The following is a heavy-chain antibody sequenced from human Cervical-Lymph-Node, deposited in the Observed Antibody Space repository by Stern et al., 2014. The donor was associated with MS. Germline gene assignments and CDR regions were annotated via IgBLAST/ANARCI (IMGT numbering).Heavy chain of an antibody. CDR2: IWYDGSNK. CDR1: GFTFRNYG. V-gene: IGHV3-33*01. Sequence: VQLVESGGGAVQPGRSLRLSCAASGFTFRNYGMHWVRQAPGKGLEWVAVIWYDGSNKYYADSVKGRFTISRDNSKNMLYLQMNSLRAEDTAVYYCATASGSYYAVYWGQGTLVTVSS. J-gene: IGHJ4*02. D-gene: IGHD1-26*01. CDR3: ATASGSYYAVY.